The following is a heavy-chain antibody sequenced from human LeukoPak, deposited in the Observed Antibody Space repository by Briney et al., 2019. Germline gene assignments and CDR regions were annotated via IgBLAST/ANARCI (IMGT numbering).Heavy chain of an antibody. Sequence: PGGSLRLFCAASGFTVSTYWMTWVRQAPGKGLEWVASISSDGSGKYYMDSVKRRFTISRDDATNSLFLQMNSLRAEDTAVHYCGRVRRGDADHWGQGPGDSVSS. D-gene: IGHD3-10*01. J-gene: IGHJ5*02. CDR1: GFTVSTYW. CDR3: GRVRRGDADH. CDR2: ISSDGSGK. V-gene: IGHV3-7*01.